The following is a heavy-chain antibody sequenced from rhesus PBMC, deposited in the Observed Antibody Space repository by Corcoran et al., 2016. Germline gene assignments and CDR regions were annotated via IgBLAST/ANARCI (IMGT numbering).Heavy chain of an antibody. CDR2: ISGSSGST. Sequence: QVQLQESGPGLVKPSETLSLTCAVSGGSFSGYYWGWIRQPPGKGLEWIGYISGSSGSTDYNPSLKSRVTISTDTSKNQFSLKLSSVTAADTAVYYCAREGSGYPFDYWGQGVLVTVSS. CDR3: AREGSGYPFDY. J-gene: IGHJ4*01. V-gene: IGHV4-165*01. D-gene: IGHD5-42*01. CDR1: GGSFSGYY.